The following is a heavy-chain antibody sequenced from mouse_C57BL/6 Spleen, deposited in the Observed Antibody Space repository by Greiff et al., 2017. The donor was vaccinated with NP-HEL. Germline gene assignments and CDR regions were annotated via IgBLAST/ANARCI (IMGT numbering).Heavy chain of an antibody. J-gene: IGHJ1*03. D-gene: IGHD1-1*01. CDR2: INPSSGYT. V-gene: IGHV1-4*01. CDR3: ARTTVVARGYFDV. CDR1: GYTFTSYT. Sequence: VQLVESGAELARPGASVKMSCKASGYTFTSYTMHWVKQRPGQGLEWIGYINPSSGYTKYNQKFKDKATLTADKSSSTAYMQLSSLTSEDSAVYYCARTTVVARGYFDVWGTGTTVTVSS.